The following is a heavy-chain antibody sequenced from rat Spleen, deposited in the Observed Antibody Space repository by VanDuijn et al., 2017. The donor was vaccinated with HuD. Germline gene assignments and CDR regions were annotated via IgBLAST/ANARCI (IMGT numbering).Heavy chain of an antibody. Sequence: QVQLKESGPGLVQPSQTLSLTCTVAGFSLTSYNVHWVRQPPGKGLEWMGVIWNTGGTRYNSALKSRLSISKDTSKSQVFLKLNSLQTDDTGTYYCARAGSAAISLGNWFAYWGQGTLVTVSS. D-gene: IGHD1-2*01. CDR1: GFSLTSYN. V-gene: IGHV2-41*01. J-gene: IGHJ3*01. CDR2: IWNTGGT. CDR3: ARAGSAAISLGNWFAY.